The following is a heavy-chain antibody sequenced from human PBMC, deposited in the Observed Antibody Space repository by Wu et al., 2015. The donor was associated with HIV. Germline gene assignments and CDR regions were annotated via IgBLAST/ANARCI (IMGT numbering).Heavy chain of an antibody. CDR1: GGTFSSYA. CDR2: IIPIFGTA. J-gene: IGHJ4*02. D-gene: IGHD3-22*01. CDR3: ARVGYYDSSGKGVGFDY. Sequence: QVQLVQSGAEVKKPGSSVKVSCKASGGTFSSYAISWVRQAPGQGLEWMGGIIPIFGTANYAQKFQGRVTITTDESTSTAYMELSSLRSEDTAVYYCARVGYYDSSGKGVGFDYWGQGTLVTVSS. V-gene: IGHV1-69*05.